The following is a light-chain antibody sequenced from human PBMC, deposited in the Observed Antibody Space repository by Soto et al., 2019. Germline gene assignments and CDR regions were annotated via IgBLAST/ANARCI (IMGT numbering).Light chain of an antibody. CDR3: QQYGSSQWT. Sequence: EVVLTQSPGPLSLSPGDRASLSCRASQSVSSSYLAWYQQKPGQAPRLIIYGASSRATGIPDRFSGSGSGTDFTLTISRLEPEDVAVYYCQQYGSSQWTFGQGTKVDIK. CDR1: QSVSSSY. V-gene: IGKV3-20*01. J-gene: IGKJ1*01. CDR2: GAS.